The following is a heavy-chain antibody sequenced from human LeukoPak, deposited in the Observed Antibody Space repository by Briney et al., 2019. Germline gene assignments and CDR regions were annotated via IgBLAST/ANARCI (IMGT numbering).Heavy chain of an antibody. CDR1: GFTFSSYG. V-gene: IGHV3-30*18. CDR3: AKVRVGTAHFDY. D-gene: IGHD2-15*01. Sequence: PGRSLRLSCAASGFTFSSYGMHWVRQAPGKGLEWVAVIWYGGSNNNYADSVKGRFTISRDNSKNTLYLQMNSLRPEDTAVYYCAKVRVGTAHFDYWSQGTLVTVSS. CDR2: IWYGGSNN. J-gene: IGHJ4*02.